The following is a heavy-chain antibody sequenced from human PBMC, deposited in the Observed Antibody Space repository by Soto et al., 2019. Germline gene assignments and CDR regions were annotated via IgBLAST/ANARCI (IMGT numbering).Heavy chain of an antibody. D-gene: IGHD6-6*01. CDR1: GFTFTSSA. V-gene: IGHV1-58*01. Sequence: ASVKVSCKASGFTFTSSAVQWVRQARGQRLEGIGWIVVGSGNTNYAQKFQERVTITRDMSTSTAYMELSSLRSEDTAVYYCAADGQLVPYYYYGMDVWGQGTTVTVSS. CDR3: AADGQLVPYYYYGMDV. J-gene: IGHJ6*02. CDR2: IVVGSGNT.